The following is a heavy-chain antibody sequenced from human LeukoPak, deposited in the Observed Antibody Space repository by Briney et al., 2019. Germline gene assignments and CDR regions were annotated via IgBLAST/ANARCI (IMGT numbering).Heavy chain of an antibody. D-gene: IGHD4-17*01. V-gene: IGHV4-34*01. J-gene: IGHJ4*02. Sequence: PETLSLTCAVYGGSFSGYYWSWIRQPPGKGLEWIGEINHSGSTNYNPSLKSRVTISVDTSKNQFSLKLSSVTAADTAVYYCASGLMHTVTGTGWGQGTLVTVSS. CDR3: ASGLMHTVTGTG. CDR2: INHSGST. CDR1: GGSFSGYY.